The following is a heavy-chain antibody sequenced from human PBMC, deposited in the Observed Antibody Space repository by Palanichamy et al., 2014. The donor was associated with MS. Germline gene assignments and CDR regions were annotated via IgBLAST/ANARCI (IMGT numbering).Heavy chain of an antibody. Sequence: QVQLQQWGAGLLKPSETLSLTCAVYGGSFSGYSWTWIRQSPGKALEWIGEINHSGSTNYNPSLKSRISMSVDTSKNQFSLKLASVTAADTAVYYCATDPLTTKYDYYGLDVWGQGATVTVSS. D-gene: IGHD4-17*01. CDR2: INHSGST. CDR3: ATDPLTTKYDYYGLDV. CDR1: GGSFSGYS. V-gene: IGHV4-34*01. J-gene: IGHJ6*02.